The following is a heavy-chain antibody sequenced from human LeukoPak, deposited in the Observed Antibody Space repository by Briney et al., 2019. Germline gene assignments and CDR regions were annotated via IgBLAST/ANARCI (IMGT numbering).Heavy chain of an antibody. D-gene: IGHD1-14*01. CDR1: GGSISSSNW. CDR3: ARGLLTTRYFDY. CDR2: IYHSGST. Sequence: SETLSLTCAVSGGSISSSNWWSWVRQPPGKGLEWIGEIYHSGSTNYNPSLKSRVTISVDTSKNQFSLKLSSVTAADTAVYYCARGLLTTRYFDYWGQGTLVTVSS. V-gene: IGHV4-4*02. J-gene: IGHJ4*02.